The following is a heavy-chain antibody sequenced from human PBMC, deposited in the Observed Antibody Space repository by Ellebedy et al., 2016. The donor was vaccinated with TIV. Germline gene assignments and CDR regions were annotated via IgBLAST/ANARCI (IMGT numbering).Heavy chain of an antibody. CDR1: GFSFSNYA. D-gene: IGHD3-9*01. CDR2: ISGSGDGT. CDR3: GKGRGGRYYGMDV. Sequence: PGGSLRLSCAASGFSFSNYAMSWVRQAPGKGLEWVSGISGSGDGTYYADSVKGRFTISRDNSKNMLFLQMNTLRVEDTAVYYCGKGRGGRYYGMDVWGQGTTVTVSS. J-gene: IGHJ6*02. V-gene: IGHV3-23*01.